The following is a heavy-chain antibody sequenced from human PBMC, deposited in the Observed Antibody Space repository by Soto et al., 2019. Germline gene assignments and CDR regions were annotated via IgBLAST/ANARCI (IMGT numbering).Heavy chain of an antibody. CDR1: GFTFNSCI. CDR2: MSRSSRYI. V-gene: IGHV3-21*01. Sequence: PGGSLRLSCAASGFTFNSCIMNWVRQAPGKGLEWVSSMSRSSRYIYYADSVKGRFTISRDNARNSVYLQMNSLRAEDTAVYYCARDGGVAATLANYFDYWGQGTLVTVSS. J-gene: IGHJ4*02. CDR3: ARDGGVAATLANYFDY. D-gene: IGHD2-15*01.